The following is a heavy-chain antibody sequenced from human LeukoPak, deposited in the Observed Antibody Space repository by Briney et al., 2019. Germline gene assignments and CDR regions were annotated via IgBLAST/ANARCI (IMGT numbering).Heavy chain of an antibody. CDR1: GFSFSSHD. J-gene: IGHJ3*02. D-gene: IGHD1-7*01. Sequence: GGSLRLSCATSGFSFSSHDMNWVRQAPGKGLEWVSSITGSSTSIEYADSVKGRFAISRDNAKNSLFLQMNSLRAEDTALYYCAKGLNFGAFDIWGQGTMVTVSS. V-gene: IGHV3-21*04. CDR3: AKGLNFGAFDI. CDR2: ITGSSTSI.